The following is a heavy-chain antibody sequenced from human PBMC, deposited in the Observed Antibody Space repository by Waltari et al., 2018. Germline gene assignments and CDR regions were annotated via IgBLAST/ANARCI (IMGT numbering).Heavy chain of an antibody. CDR1: GFTLSGYW. D-gene: IGHD5-18*01. Sequence: EVQLVESGGGLVQPGGSLRLSCAASGFTLSGYWMYWVRQVPGKGLVWVSHIDNDGSTTSYADSVKGRFTISGDDAKNILYLQMDSLRAEDTAVYYCTRGGYNLALDYWGQGTLVAVSS. CDR3: TRGGYNLALDY. V-gene: IGHV3-74*01. J-gene: IGHJ4*02. CDR2: IDNDGSTT.